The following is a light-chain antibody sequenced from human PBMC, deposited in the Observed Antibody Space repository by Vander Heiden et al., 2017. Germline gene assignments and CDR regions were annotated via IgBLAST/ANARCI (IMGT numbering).Light chain of an antibody. CDR3: SSYTSSSHV. CDR2: DVS. J-gene: IGLJ1*01. CDR1: SSDVGGYNY. Sequence: QSALTQPASVSGSPGQSITIPCTGTSSDVGGYNYVSWYQQHPGKAPKLMIYDVSNRPSGVSNRFSGSKSGNTASLTISGLQAEDEADYYCSSYTSSSHVFGTGTKVTVL. V-gene: IGLV2-14*01.